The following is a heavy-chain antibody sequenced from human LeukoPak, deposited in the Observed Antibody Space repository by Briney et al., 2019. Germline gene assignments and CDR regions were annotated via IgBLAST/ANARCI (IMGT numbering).Heavy chain of an antibody. Sequence: PSETLSLTCTVSGGSISSYYWNWVRQPPGKTLEWIGYIYYSGSTNYNPSLKSRVTTSVDTSKNQFSLKLRSVTAADTAVYYCARRADYSSSSHPGEFDYWGQGTLVTVSS. CDR1: GGSISSYY. V-gene: IGHV4-59*08. CDR3: ARRADYSSSSHPGEFDY. D-gene: IGHD6-6*01. CDR2: IYYSGST. J-gene: IGHJ4*02.